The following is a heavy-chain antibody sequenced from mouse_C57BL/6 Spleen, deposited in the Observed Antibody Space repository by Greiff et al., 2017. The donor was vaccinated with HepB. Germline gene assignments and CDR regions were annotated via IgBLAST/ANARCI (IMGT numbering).Heavy chain of an antibody. D-gene: IGHD1-1*01. CDR3: AFTTVVAHYAMDY. Sequence: VQLQQSGPELVKPGASVKISCKASGYTFTDYYMNWVKQSHGKSLEWIGDINPNNGGTSYNQEFKGKATLTVDKSSSTAYMELRSLTSEDSAVYYCAFTTVVAHYAMDYWGQGTSVTVSS. J-gene: IGHJ4*01. V-gene: IGHV1-26*01. CDR2: INPNNGGT. CDR1: GYTFTDYY.